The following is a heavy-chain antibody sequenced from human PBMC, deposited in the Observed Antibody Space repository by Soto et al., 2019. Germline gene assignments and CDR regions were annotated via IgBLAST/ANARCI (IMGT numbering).Heavy chain of an antibody. V-gene: IGHV6-1*01. CDR3: ARDRTDNSSFYNRIYYYHGMDV. CDR2: THCRSKWYN. J-gene: IGHJ6*02. Sequence: PSQTLSLTCAISGDSLSSISAAWNSIRQSPARGVEWLGMTHCRSKWYNDYAVSVRSRLAINPHTSKNQSSQQLNSVTPKDMAVYYSARDRTDNSSFYNRIYYYHGMDVWGQGTTVTVSS. D-gene: IGHD2-15*01. CDR1: GDSLSSISAA.